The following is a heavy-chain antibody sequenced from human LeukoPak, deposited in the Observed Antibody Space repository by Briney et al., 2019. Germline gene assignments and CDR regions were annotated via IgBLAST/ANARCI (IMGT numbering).Heavy chain of an antibody. D-gene: IGHD3-10*01. Sequence: ASETLSLTCSVSGGSISNSSDYWGWIRQPPGKGLEWIGSIFYNGSTYYNPSLKSRVTKSVDTSKNQFSLKLTSVTAADTAVYYCARVPMVRGVIIKYYSDYWGQGTLVTVSS. CDR2: IFYNGST. CDR1: GGSISNSSDY. J-gene: IGHJ4*02. CDR3: ARVPMVRGVIIKYYSDY. V-gene: IGHV4-39*01.